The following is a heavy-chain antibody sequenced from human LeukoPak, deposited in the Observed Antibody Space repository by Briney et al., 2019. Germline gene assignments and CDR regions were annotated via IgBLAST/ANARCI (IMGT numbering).Heavy chain of an antibody. CDR3: ARDVAMGRWLQFHYFDY. D-gene: IGHD5-24*01. CDR1: GGSISSYY. V-gene: IGHV4-59*01. CDR2: IYYSGST. J-gene: IGHJ4*02. Sequence: PSETLSLTCTVSGGSISSYYWSWIRQPPGKGLEWIGYIYYSGSTNYNPSLKSRVTISVDTSKNQFSLKLSSVTAADTAVYYCARDVAMGRWLQFHYFDYWGQGTLVTVSS.